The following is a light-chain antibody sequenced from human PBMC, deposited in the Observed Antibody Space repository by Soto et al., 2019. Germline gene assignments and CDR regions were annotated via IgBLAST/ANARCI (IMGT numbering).Light chain of an antibody. J-gene: IGLJ1*01. CDR3: SSYRSGSTLV. Sequence: QSVLTQPASVSGSPGQSITISCIGTSSDVGAYDYVSWFQHHPGKAPKLMIFEVSNRPSGVSNRFSGSKSGNTASLTISGLQAEDEADYFCSSYRSGSTLVSGTGTKVTVL. CDR1: SSDVGAYDY. V-gene: IGLV2-14*01. CDR2: EVS.